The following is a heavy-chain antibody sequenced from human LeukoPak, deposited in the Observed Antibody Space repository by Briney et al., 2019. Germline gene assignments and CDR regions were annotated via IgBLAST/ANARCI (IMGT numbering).Heavy chain of an antibody. J-gene: IGHJ4*02. Sequence: SGPTLLKPTQTLTLTCTFSGFSLSTSGVVVGWIRQPPGKALEWLALIYWNDDKRYSPSLKSRLTITKDTSKNQVVLTMTNMDPVDTATYYCAHSDLGYDFWSGYYDYWGQGTLVTVSS. D-gene: IGHD3-3*01. V-gene: IGHV2-5*01. CDR2: IYWNDDK. CDR3: AHSDLGYDFWSGYYDY. CDR1: GFSLSTSGVV.